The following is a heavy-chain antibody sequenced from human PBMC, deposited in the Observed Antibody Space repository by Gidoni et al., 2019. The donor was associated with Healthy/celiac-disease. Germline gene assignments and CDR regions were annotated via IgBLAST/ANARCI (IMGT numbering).Heavy chain of an antibody. Sequence: QVQLVESGGGVVQPGRSLRLSCAASGFTFSSYGMHWVRQAPGQGLEWVAVIWYDGSNKYYADSVKGRFTISRDNSKNTLYLQMNSLRAEDTAVYYCARLAAAVFFDYWGQGTLVTVSS. J-gene: IGHJ4*02. CDR1: GFTFSSYG. D-gene: IGHD6-13*01. V-gene: IGHV3-33*01. CDR3: ARLAAAVFFDY. CDR2: IWYDGSNK.